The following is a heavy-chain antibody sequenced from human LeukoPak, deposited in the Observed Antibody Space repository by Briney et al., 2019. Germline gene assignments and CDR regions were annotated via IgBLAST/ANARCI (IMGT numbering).Heavy chain of an antibody. CDR1: GFTFSSYG. CDR3: AKVQKSGDYWDFFDY. J-gene: IGHJ4*02. D-gene: IGHD1-26*01. CDR2: IRYDGSNK. V-gene: IGHV3-30*02. Sequence: GGSLRLSCAASGFTFSSYGMHWVRQAPGKGLEWVAFIRYDGSNKYYADSVKGRFTISRDSTKSMLYLHMNSLRAEDTALYYCAKVQKSGDYWDFFDYWGQGTLVTVSS.